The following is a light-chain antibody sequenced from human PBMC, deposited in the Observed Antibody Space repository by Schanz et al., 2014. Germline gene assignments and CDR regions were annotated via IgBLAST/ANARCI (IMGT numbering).Light chain of an antibody. CDR2: DVS. V-gene: IGLV2-14*01. J-gene: IGLJ3*02. Sequence: QSVLTQPASVSGSPGQSITISCTGTSSDVGGYNYVSWYQQHPGKAPKLMIYDVSNRPSGVSNRFSGSRSGTSASLAITGLQAEDEADYYCCSYAGYWVFGGGTKVTV. CDR1: SSDVGGYNY. CDR3: CSYAGYWV.